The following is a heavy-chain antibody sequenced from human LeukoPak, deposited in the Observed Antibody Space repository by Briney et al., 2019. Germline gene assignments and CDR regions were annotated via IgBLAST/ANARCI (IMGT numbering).Heavy chain of an antibody. J-gene: IGHJ4*02. CDR1: GGSFSGYY. CDR2: INHSGST. CDR3: ARHTFMVRGVIDY. Sequence: PSETLSLTCAVYGGSFSGYYWSWIRQPPGKGLEWIGEINHSGSTNYNPSLKSRVTISVDTSKNQFSLKLSSVTAADTVVYYCARHTFMVRGVIDYWGQGTLVTVSS. D-gene: IGHD3-10*01. V-gene: IGHV4-34*01.